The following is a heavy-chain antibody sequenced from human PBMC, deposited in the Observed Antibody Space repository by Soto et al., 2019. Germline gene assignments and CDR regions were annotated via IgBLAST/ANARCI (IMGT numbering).Heavy chain of an antibody. J-gene: IGHJ4*02. Sequence: GGSLRLSCAASGFTVSSSYMSWVRQAPGKGLEWVSVIYSGGSIYYADSVKGRFIISRDNSKNTLYLQMNSLRAEDTAVYYCARGSGIAAAAKVFDYWGQGTLVTVSS. V-gene: IGHV3-66*01. CDR3: ARGSGIAAAAKVFDY. CDR1: GFTVSSSY. CDR2: IYSGGSI. D-gene: IGHD6-13*01.